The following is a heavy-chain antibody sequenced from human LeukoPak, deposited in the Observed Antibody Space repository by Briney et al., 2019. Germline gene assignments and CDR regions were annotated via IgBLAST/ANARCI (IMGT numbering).Heavy chain of an antibody. V-gene: IGHV1-3*01. Sequence: ASVKVSCKASGYTFTSYAMHWVRQAPGQRLEWMGWINAGNGNTKYSQKFQGRVTITRDTSASTAYMELSSLRSEDTAVYYRARAPGLRYFDWLPDYFDYWGQGTLVTVSS. D-gene: IGHD3-9*01. CDR3: ARAPGLRYFDWLPDYFDY. CDR1: GYTFTSYA. CDR2: INAGNGNT. J-gene: IGHJ4*02.